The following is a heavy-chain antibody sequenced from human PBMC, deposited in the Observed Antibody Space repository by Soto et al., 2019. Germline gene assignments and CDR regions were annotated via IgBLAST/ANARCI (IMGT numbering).Heavy chain of an antibody. Sequence: EVQLLESGGGLVQPGGSLRLSCAASGFTFSSYAMSWVRQAPGKGLEWVSTISGGGDGTYYADSVKGHFTISRDNSKNTLYLQMNSLRAEDTAIYYCAKKGLGSLKTYCSGSGCHYAFDTWGQGTMVTVSS. J-gene: IGHJ3*02. CDR3: AKKGLGSLKTYCSGSGCHYAFDT. V-gene: IGHV3-23*01. D-gene: IGHD2-15*01. CDR2: ISGGGDGT. CDR1: GFTFSSYA.